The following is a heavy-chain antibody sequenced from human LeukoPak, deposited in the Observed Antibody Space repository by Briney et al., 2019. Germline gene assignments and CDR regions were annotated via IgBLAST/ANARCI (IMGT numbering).Heavy chain of an antibody. V-gene: IGHV4-39*07. CDR1: NGSISSSSYY. CDR3: AGNYYGSGSYYSEDRY. CDR2: IYYSGTT. J-gene: IGHJ4*02. Sequence: SETLSLTCTVSNGSISSSSYYWGWIRQPPGKGLEWIGSIYYSGTTYYNPSLKSRVTISLDTSKNQFSLKLSSVTAADTAVYYCAGNYYGSGSYYSEDRYWGQGTLVTVSS. D-gene: IGHD3-10*01.